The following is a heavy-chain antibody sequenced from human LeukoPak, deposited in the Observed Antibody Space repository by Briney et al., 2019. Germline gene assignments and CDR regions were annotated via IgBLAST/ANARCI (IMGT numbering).Heavy chain of an antibody. Sequence: GGSLRLSCAASGFTFSSYSMNWVRQAPGKGLEWVSSISSSSSYIYYADSVKGRFTISRDNAKNSLSLQMNSLSAEDTAVYYCAKGGYSYGSAVDYWGQGNLVTVSS. CDR3: AKGGYSYGSAVDY. J-gene: IGHJ4*02. CDR2: ISSSSSYI. V-gene: IGHV3-21*01. CDR1: GFTFSSYS. D-gene: IGHD5-18*01.